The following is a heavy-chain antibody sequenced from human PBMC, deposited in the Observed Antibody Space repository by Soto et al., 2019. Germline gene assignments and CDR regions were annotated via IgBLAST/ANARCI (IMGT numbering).Heavy chain of an antibody. CDR2: IVVGSGNT. Sequence: VKGSCKASGFTFTISAVQRVRQARGQRLEWIGWIVVGSGNTNYAQKFQERVTITRDMSTSTAYMELSSLRSEDTAVYYCAADGISSLIRMDVWAQGTTVTVSS. CDR3: AADGISSLIRMDV. J-gene: IGHJ6*02. D-gene: IGHD6-6*01. CDR1: GFTFTISA. V-gene: IGHV1-58*01.